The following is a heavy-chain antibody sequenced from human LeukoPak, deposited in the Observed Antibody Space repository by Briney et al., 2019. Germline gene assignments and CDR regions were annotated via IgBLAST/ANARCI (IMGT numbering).Heavy chain of an antibody. Sequence: GGSLRLSCAASGFTFSSYGMHWVRQAPGKGLEWVAVISYDGSNKYYADSVKGRFTISRDNSKNTLYLQMNSLRAEDTAVYYCAKDVRYSYGSLMYYYYYGMDVWGQGTTVTVSS. J-gene: IGHJ6*02. CDR2: ISYDGSNK. V-gene: IGHV3-30*18. CDR3: AKDVRYSYGSLMYYYYYGMDV. CDR1: GFTFSSYG. D-gene: IGHD5-18*01.